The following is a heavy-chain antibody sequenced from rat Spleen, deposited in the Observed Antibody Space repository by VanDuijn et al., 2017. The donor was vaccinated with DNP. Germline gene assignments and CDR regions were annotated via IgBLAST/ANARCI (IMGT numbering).Heavy chain of an antibody. D-gene: IGHD1-12*02. V-gene: IGHV5-25*01. J-gene: IGHJ2*01. CDR2: ITTAGGNT. Sequence: EVQLVESGGGLVQPGRSLKLSCAASGFTFSDYYMAWVRQAPTKGLEWVASITTAGGNTYYRDSVKGRFTISRDNTKSTLYLQMDSLRSEDTATYYCARMDGSYYYFDYWGQGVMVTVSS. CDR3: ARMDGSYYYFDY. CDR1: GFTFSDYY.